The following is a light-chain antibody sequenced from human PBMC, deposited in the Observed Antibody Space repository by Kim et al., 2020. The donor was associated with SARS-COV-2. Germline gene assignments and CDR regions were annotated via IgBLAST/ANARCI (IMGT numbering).Light chain of an antibody. CDR3: QTWATGIHV. Sequence: ASVTLTCTLSSAYSTYAIARHQQQPQKGPRFLMKLNSDGSHTKGDGIPDRFSGSSSGAERYLTISSLQSEDEADYYCQTWATGIHVFGSGTKVTVL. CDR2: LNSDGSH. V-gene: IGLV4-69*01. J-gene: IGLJ1*01. CDR1: SAYSTYA.